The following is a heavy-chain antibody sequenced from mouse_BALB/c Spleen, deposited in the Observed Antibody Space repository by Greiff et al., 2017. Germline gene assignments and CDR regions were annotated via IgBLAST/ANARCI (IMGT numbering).Heavy chain of an antibody. J-gene: IGHJ1*01. V-gene: IGHV10-3*03. CDR2: IRSKSNNYAT. CDR1: GFTFNTYA. CDR3: VRDGFDV. Sequence: EVQVVESGGGLVQPKGSLKLSCAASGFTFNTYAMHWVCQAPGKGLEWVARIRSKSNNYATYYADSVKDRFTISRDDSQSMLYLQMNNLKTEDTAMYYCVRDGFDVWGAGTTVTVSS.